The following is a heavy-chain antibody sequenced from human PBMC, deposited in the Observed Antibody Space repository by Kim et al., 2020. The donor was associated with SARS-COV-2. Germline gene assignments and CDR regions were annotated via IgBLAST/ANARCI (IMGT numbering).Heavy chain of an antibody. J-gene: IGHJ4*02. D-gene: IGHD6-13*01. CDR3: ARDGTYSSSWQTFDY. Sequence: PVKGRFTSSRDNSKNPLFLQMNSLRADDTAVYFCARDGTYSSSWQTFDYWGQGTLVTVSS. V-gene: IGHV3-30*07.